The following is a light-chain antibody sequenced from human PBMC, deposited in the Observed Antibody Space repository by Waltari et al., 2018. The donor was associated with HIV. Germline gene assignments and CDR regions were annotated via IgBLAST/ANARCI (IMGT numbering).Light chain of an antibody. CDR3: YSATENKLV. CDR1: VLSKKF. V-gene: IGLV3-27*01. Sequence: SYELTQPSSVSVSPGQTARITCSGDVLSKKFARWFQQKPGQAPVLIIYKDNERPSGIPERFSGYSAWTTVTLTISGAQVDDAADYYCYSATENKLVFGGGTKLTVL. J-gene: IGLJ2*01. CDR2: KDN.